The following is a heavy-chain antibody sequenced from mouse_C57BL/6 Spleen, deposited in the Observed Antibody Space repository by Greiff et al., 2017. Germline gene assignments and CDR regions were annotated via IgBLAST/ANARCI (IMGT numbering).Heavy chain of an antibody. CDR1: GYSITSGYY. J-gene: IGHJ4*01. CDR3: AREEDGYGQDYAMDY. Sequence: DVQLQESGPGLVKPSQSLSLTCSVTGYSITSGYYWNWIRQFPGNKLEWMGYISYDGSNNYNPSLKNRISITRDTSKNQFFLKLNSVTTEDTATYYCAREEDGYGQDYAMDYWGQGTSVTVSS. V-gene: IGHV3-6*01. D-gene: IGHD2-2*01. CDR2: ISYDGSN.